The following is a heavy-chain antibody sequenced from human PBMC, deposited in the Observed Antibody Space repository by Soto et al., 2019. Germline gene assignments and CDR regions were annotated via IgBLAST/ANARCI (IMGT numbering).Heavy chain of an antibody. CDR3: ERDSSGYLGFDY. J-gene: IGHJ4*02. CDR1: GISLSTSGVG. D-gene: IGHD3-22*01. CDR2: IYWDDDK. V-gene: IGHV2-5*02. Sequence: QITLKESGPTLVKPTQTLTLTCTFSGISLSTSGVGVGWIRQPPGKALEWLALIYWDDDKRYSPSLKSRLTINKDTCKKQVVFTMTNMEPVDTATYFYERDSSGYLGFDYWGQGTLVTVSS.